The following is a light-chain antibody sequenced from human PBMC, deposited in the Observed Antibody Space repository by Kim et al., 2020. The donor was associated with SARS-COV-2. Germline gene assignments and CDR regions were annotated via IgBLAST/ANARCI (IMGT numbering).Light chain of an antibody. CDR2: GAS. V-gene: IGKV3-20*01. J-gene: IGKJ2*01. CDR3: QQYGTSPYT. Sequence: LSPGERATLSCRASQSVSDNSLAWYQQRPGQAPRLLIYGASKRATGIPDRFSGSGSGTDFILTISRLDPEDFAVYFCQQYGTSPYTFGQGTKLEIK. CDR1: QSVSDNS.